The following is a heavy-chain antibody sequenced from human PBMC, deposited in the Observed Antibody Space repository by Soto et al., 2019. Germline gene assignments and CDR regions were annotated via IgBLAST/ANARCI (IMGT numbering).Heavy chain of an antibody. J-gene: IGHJ4*02. Sequence: HPGGSLRLSCAASGFTFSSYAMSWVRQAPGKGLEWVSAISGSGGSTYYADSVKGRFTISRDNSKNTLYLQMNSLRAEDTAVYYCAKDYPMAKDDILTGYPFDYWGQGTLVTVSS. CDR1: GFTFSSYA. V-gene: IGHV3-23*01. CDR2: ISGSGGST. CDR3: AKDYPMAKDDILTGYPFDY. D-gene: IGHD3-9*01.